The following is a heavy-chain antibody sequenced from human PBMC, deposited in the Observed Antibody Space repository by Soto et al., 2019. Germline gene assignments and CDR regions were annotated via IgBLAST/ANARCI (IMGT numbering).Heavy chain of an antibody. Sequence: SVKVSCKASGGTFSSYAISWVRQAPGQGLEWMGGIIPIFGTANYAQKFQGRVTITADESTSTAYMELSSLRSEDTAVYYCAREAVVTIFSAPYYYYGMDVWGQGTTVTVSS. D-gene: IGHD3-9*01. CDR1: GGTFSSYA. CDR2: IIPIFGTA. V-gene: IGHV1-69*13. CDR3: AREAVVTIFSAPYYYYGMDV. J-gene: IGHJ6*02.